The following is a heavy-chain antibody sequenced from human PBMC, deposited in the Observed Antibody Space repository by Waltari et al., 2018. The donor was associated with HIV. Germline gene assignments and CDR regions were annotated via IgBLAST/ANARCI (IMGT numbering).Heavy chain of an antibody. V-gene: IGHV3-30*02. D-gene: IGHD3-10*01. Sequence: QVQLVESGGGVVQPGGSLRLSCVASGFNFSGSGMHWVRQGPGKGLEWVTFIRYDGSSESYLRSVKGRFTISRDNSKNIVYLQMNSLRPEDTAIYYCSKDLLTTIRGGAFDPWGQGTLVTVSS. CDR2: IRYDGSSE. CDR3: SKDLLTTIRGGAFDP. J-gene: IGHJ5*02. CDR1: GFNFSGSG.